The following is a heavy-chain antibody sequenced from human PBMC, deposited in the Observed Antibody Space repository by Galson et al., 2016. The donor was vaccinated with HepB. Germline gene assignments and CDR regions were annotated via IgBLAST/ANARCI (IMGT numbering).Heavy chain of an antibody. Sequence: SLRLSCAASGLTFSSYWMHWVRQAPGKGLEWISHINSDGRSTNYADSVKGRFIISRDNAKNTLYLQMNSLRAEDTAVYYCARLSLVVGGTIDYWGQGTLVTVSS. CDR2: INSDGRST. CDR1: GLTFSSYW. J-gene: IGHJ4*02. CDR3: ARLSLVVGGTIDY. V-gene: IGHV3-74*01. D-gene: IGHD6-19*01.